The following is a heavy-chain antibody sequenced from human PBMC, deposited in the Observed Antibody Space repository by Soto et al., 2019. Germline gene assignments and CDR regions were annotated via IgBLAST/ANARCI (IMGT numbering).Heavy chain of an antibody. D-gene: IGHD1-1*01. Sequence: GSLRLSCAASGLTVSGKKYVAWVRQAPGKGLEWVSALYDVDGSFYADSVKGRFTTSSDSSKTTVYLQMNGLRPDDTAVYYCATWHEREHAYDVWGQGTTVTVSS. J-gene: IGHJ3*01. CDR3: ATWHEREHAYDV. CDR1: GLTVSGKKY. CDR2: LYDVDGS. V-gene: IGHV3-53*01.